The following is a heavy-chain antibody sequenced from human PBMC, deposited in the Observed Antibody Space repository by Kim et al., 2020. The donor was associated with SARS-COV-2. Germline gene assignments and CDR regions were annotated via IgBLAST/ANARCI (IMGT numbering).Heavy chain of an antibody. D-gene: IGHD3-10*01. CDR3: ARLRVHYGDWFDP. J-gene: IGHJ5*02. V-gene: IGHV5-51*01. Sequence: SPSFQGQVTISADKSISTAYLQWSSLKASDTAMYYCARLRVHYGDWFDPWGQGTLVTVSS.